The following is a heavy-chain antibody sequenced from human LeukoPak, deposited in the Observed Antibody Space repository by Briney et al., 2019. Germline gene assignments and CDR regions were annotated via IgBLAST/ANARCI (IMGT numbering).Heavy chain of an antibody. CDR1: DFTFNNAC. J-gene: IGHJ4*02. V-gene: IGHV3-15*06. D-gene: IGHD5-18*01. Sequence: PGGSLRLSCAASDFTFNNACTNWVRQTPGKGLEWVGRIKSKTDGGTINYAAPVKGRFTISRDDSKNTLYLHMNSLKTEDTAVYYCSTGGYRSGLDYWGQGTLVTVSS. CDR2: IKSKTDGGTI. CDR3: STGGYRSGLDY.